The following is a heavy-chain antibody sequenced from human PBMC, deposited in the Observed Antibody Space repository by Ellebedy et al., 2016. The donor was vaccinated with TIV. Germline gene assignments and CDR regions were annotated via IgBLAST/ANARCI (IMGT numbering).Heavy chain of an antibody. CDR2: ISGSGGST. D-gene: IGHD5-18*01. V-gene: IGHV3-23*01. CDR3: AKDRLWEVY. CDR1: GFTFSSYA. J-gene: IGHJ4*02. Sequence: GESLKISCAASGFTFSSYAMSWVRQAPGKGLEWVSAISGSGGSTYYADSVKGRFTISRDNSKNTLYLQMNSLRAEDTAVYYCAKDRLWEVYWGQGTLVTVSS.